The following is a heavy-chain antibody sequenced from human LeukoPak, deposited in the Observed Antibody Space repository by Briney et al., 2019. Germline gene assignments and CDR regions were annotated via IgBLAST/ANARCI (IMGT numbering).Heavy chain of an antibody. V-gene: IGHV3-23*01. J-gene: IGHJ4*02. CDR2: ISGRGIST. CDR3: AMVQGGVVTARGYFDH. CDR1: GFTFSSYA. D-gene: IGHD2-21*02. Sequence: GGSLRLSCAASGFTFSSYAMTWVRQPPGKGLEWVASISGRGISTYTADSVKGRFTISRDNPNNTLFLQMNSLRAGDTAVYFCAMVQGGVVTARGYFDHWGQGTLVTVSS.